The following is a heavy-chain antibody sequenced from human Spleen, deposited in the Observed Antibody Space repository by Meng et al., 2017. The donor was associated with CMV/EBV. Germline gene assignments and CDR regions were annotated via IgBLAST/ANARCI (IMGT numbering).Heavy chain of an antibody. CDR2: ISAYNGNT. J-gene: IGHJ5*02. CDR3: ARDIGMGSGFDP. Sequence: CKASGYTFTSYGLSWVRQAPGQGLEWMGWISAYNGNTNYEQKFQGRFTLTTDTSTSTAYMELRSLTSDDTAVYYCARDIGMGSGFDPWGQGTLVTVSS. CDR1: GYTFTSYG. D-gene: IGHD1-26*01. V-gene: IGHV1-18*01.